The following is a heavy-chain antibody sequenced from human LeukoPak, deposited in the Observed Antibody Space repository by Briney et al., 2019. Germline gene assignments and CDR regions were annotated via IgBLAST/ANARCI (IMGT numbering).Heavy chain of an antibody. D-gene: IGHD1-26*01. CDR1: GYSFPTYW. Sequence: GESLKISCKGSGYSFPTYWIGWVRQMPGKGLEWMGIIYPGDSDTRYSPSFQGQVTISADKSISTAYLQWSSLKASDTAMYYCARNPNTGSYLYAFDIWGQGTMVTVSS. V-gene: IGHV5-51*01. CDR3: ARNPNTGSYLYAFDI. J-gene: IGHJ3*02. CDR2: IYPGDSDT.